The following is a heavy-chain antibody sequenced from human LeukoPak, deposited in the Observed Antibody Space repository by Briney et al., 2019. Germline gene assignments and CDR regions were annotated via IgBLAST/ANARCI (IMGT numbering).Heavy chain of an antibody. CDR2: INPNSGGT. D-gene: IGHD1-26*01. J-gene: IGHJ5*02. V-gene: IGHV1-2*02. CDR1: GYTFTVYY. CDR3: ARVVGATNNWFDP. Sequence: ASVTVSFTSSGYTFTVYYMHWVRQAPGQGLEWMGWINPNSGGTNYAQKFQGRVTMTRDTSISTAYMELSRLRSDDTAVYYCARVVGATNNWFDPWGQGTLVTVSS.